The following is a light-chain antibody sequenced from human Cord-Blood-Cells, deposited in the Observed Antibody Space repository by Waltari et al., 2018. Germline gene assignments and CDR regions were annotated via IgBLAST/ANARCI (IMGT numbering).Light chain of an antibody. CDR3: QQDNNWPT. V-gene: IGKV3-15*01. CDR2: GSS. Sequence: EIVMTQSPATLSVSPGERATLSCRASQSVSSNLAWYQQKPGQAPRLLIYGSSTRATGIPARFSGSGSGTEFTLTVSSLQSEDFAGYYWQQDNNWPTFGQGTKVEIK. CDR1: QSVSSN. J-gene: IGKJ1*01.